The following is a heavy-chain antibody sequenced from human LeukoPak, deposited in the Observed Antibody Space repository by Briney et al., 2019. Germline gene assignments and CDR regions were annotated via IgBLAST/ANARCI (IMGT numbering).Heavy chain of an antibody. CDR1: GVSVGNNY. D-gene: IGHD6-19*01. CDR3: ARDKLGSGYSSDFDY. Sequence: GDSLSLSSAPNGVSVGNNYINWVRQTPRKGLEWVSAIYTGGTTYYADSVKGRFTISRDNSKNTLYLQMNSLRAEDTAVYYCARDKLGSGYSSDFDYWGQGTLVTVSS. V-gene: IGHV3-66*02. J-gene: IGHJ4*02. CDR2: IYTGGTT.